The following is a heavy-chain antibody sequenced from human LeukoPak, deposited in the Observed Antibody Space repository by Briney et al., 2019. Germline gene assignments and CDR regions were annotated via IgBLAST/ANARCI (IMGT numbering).Heavy chain of an antibody. D-gene: IGHD5-18*01. CDR3: ARERGRGPDTALDY. CDR1: VYSLADYY. V-gene: IGHV1-2*02. J-gene: IGHJ4*02. CDR2: INPKSGDT. Sequence: ASVKVSCKTSVYSLADYYMHWVRRAPGQGLEWMGWINPKSGDTNYAQNFQGRVTMTRDTSFRTAYMEVSRLRSDDTGVYYCARERGRGPDTALDYWGQGSLVTVSS.